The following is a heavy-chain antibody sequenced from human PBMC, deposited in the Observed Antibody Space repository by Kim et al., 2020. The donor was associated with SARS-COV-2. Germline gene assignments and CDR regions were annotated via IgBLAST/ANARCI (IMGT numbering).Heavy chain of an antibody. J-gene: IGHJ5*02. CDR2: ISGSGGST. CDR3: AKDFRSAAAGTMGWFDP. CDR1: GFTFSSYA. Sequence: GGSLRLSCAASGFTFSSYAMSWVRQAPGKGLEWVSAISGSGGSTYYADSVKGRFTISRDNSKNTLYLQMNSLRAEDTAVYYCAKDFRSAAAGTMGWFDPRGEGTLVTVCS. V-gene: IGHV3-23*01. D-gene: IGHD6-13*01.